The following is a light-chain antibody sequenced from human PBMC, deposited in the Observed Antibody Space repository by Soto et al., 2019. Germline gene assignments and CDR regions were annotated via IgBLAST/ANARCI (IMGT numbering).Light chain of an antibody. CDR1: QSVSNTY. CDR3: QQHGTSPELT. J-gene: IGKJ4*01. Sequence: EILLTQSPGTLSLSPGERATLSCRASQSVSNTYLAWYQQKPGQAPRLLISGASSRATGIPDRFSGSGSGTDFSLTISRLEPEDFAVYYCQQHGTSPELTFGGGTKVDIK. V-gene: IGKV3-20*01. CDR2: GAS.